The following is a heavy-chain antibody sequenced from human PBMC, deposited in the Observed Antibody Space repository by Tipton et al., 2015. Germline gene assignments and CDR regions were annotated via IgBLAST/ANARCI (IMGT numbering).Heavy chain of an antibody. D-gene: IGHD2/OR15-2a*01. V-gene: IGHV1-18*04. CDR1: GYTFTRHG. CDR2: ISTYNDNT. Sequence: QLVQSGAEVKKPGASVKVSCKASGYTFTRHGISWVRQAPGQGLEWMGWISTYNDNTKYVQKFLGRVSMTTDTSTSTAYMELRSLRSDDTAVYFCARDEYTDYYYFGMDVWGQGTTVTVSS. J-gene: IGHJ6*02. CDR3: ARDEYTDYYYFGMDV.